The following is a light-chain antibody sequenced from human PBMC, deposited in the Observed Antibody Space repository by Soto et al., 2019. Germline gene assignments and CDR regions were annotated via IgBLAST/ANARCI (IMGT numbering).Light chain of an antibody. CDR2: GNS. CDR1: SSNIGAGYD. J-gene: IGLJ2*01. V-gene: IGLV1-40*01. CDR3: QSYDSSLSGGV. Sequence: QSVLTQPPSVSGAPGQRVTISCTGSSSNIGAGYDVHWYQQLPGTAPKLLIYGNSNRPSGVPDRFSGSKSGTSASLAITGRLAEDEADYYCQSYDSSLSGGVFGGGTKVTVL.